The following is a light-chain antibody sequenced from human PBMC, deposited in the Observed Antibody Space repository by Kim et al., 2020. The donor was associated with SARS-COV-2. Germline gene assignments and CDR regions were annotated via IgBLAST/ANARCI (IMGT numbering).Light chain of an antibody. CDR2: GAS. V-gene: IGKV3-15*01. J-gene: IGKJ1*01. Sequence: VSPGERATLSCRASQSVLTNLAWYQQKPGQAPRLLIYGASTRATGIPASFSGSGSGTEFTLTISSLQSEDFVIYYCQQHYDWPRTFGRGTKVDIK. CDR1: QSVLTN. CDR3: QQHYDWPRT.